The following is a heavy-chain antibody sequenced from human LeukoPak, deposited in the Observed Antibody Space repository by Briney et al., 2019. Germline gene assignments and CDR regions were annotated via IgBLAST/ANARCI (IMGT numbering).Heavy chain of an antibody. Sequence: PGGSLRLSCAASGFTVSSYAMHWVRQAPGKGLEYVSAISSNGGSTYYADSVKGRFTISRDNSKNTLYLQMSSLRAEDTAVYYCVKEIGYCSGGSCGTDYWGQGTLVTVSS. V-gene: IGHV3-64D*06. J-gene: IGHJ4*02. CDR3: VKEIGYCSGGSCGTDY. CDR1: GFTVSSYA. D-gene: IGHD2-15*01. CDR2: ISSNGGST.